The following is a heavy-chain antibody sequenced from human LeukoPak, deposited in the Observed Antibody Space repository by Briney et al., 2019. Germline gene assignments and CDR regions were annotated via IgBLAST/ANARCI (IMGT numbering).Heavy chain of an antibody. CDR2: IYPGDSDT. D-gene: IGHD3-10*01. J-gene: IGHJ5*02. CDR1: GYSFTSYW. V-gene: IGHV5-51*01. Sequence: GESLKISCKGSGYSFTSYWIGGVCQMPGKGLEWMGIIYPGDSDTRYSPSFQGQVTISADKSISTAYLQWSSLKASDTAMYYCARLPYPSGDWFDPWGQGTLVTVSS. CDR3: ARLPYPSGDWFDP.